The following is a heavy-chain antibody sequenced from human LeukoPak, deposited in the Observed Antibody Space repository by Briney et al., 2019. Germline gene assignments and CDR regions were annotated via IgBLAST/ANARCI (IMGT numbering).Heavy chain of an antibody. Sequence: SETLSLTCTVSGGSISSYYWSWIRQPAGKGLEWIGRIYTSGSTNYNPSLKSRVTMSVDTSKNQFSLKLSSVTAADTAVYYCAGGVVGATRKVLVDYWGQGALVTVSS. CDR3: AGGVVGATRKVLVDY. D-gene: IGHD1-26*01. V-gene: IGHV4-4*07. J-gene: IGHJ4*02. CDR1: GGSISSYY. CDR2: IYTSGST.